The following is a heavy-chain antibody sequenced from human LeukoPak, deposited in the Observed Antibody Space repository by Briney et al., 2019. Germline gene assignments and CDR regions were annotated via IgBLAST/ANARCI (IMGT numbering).Heavy chain of an antibody. CDR3: ARDFTPEWFDIH. D-gene: IGHD3-3*01. J-gene: IGHJ4*02. CDR1: GLAFSSYS. Sequence: SGGSLRLSCVASGLAFSSYSMHWVRQAPGKGLEWVGVISYDGSDEYCTDSVKGRFTISRDNSKNTVYLQMNSLRADDTAVYYCARDFTPEWFDIHWGQGTLVTVS. V-gene: IGHV3-30*04. CDR2: ISYDGSDE.